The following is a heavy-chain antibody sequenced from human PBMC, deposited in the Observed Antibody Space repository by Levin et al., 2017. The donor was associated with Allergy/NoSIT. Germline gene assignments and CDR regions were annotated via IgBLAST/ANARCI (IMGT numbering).Heavy chain of an antibody. Sequence: GGSLRLSCAASGFTFSSYAMHWVRQAPGKGLEWVAVISYDGSNKYYADSVKGRFTISRDNSKNTLYLQMNSLRAEDTAVYYCARGPSVTGTDYWGQGTLVTVSS. J-gene: IGHJ4*02. CDR2: ISYDGSNK. CDR3: ARGPSVTGTDY. D-gene: IGHD4-11*01. V-gene: IGHV3-30-3*01. CDR1: GFTFSSYA.